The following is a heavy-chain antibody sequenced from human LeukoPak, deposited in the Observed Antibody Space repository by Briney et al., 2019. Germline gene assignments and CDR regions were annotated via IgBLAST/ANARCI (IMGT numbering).Heavy chain of an antibody. J-gene: IGHJ4*02. Sequence: PSETLSLTCTVSGGSVSSVTYYWSWIRQPPGKGLEWIGFVYNSASTNYNPSLKSRVTISVDTSKNQFSLKLSSVTAADTAVYYCARGRKAAAGTGRVDYWGQGTLVTVSS. CDR1: GGSVSSVTYY. CDR3: ARGRKAAAGTGRVDY. D-gene: IGHD6-13*01. V-gene: IGHV4-61*01. CDR2: VYNSAST.